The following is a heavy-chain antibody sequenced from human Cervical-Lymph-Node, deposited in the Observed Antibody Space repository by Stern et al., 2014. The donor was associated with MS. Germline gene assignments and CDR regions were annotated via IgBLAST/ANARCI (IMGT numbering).Heavy chain of an antibody. D-gene: IGHD3-22*01. CDR1: GYTFTMFG. Sequence: VQLVQSGPEVKKPGASVRVPCKASGYTFTMFGLSWVRQAPGQGLEWMGWISPCTANTNMAEKFQGRVTLTTDTSTDTAYMELRNLKSDDTAVYYCARVDYYESSGFFMYWGQGTLVTVSS. V-gene: IGHV1-18*01. CDR2: ISPCTANT. J-gene: IGHJ4*02. CDR3: ARVDYYESSGFFMY.